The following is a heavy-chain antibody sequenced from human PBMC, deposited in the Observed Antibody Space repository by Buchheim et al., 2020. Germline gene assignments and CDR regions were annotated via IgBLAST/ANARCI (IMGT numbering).Heavy chain of an antibody. Sequence: QVQLQESGPGLVKPSETLSLTCTVSGDSFSTGYWSWLRQPPGGELEWIGYISDSGSTNYNPSLRSRVTMSVDESKKPFSLRLTSVSAADTAVYYCARDSPLALGWPYFDYWGHGTL. V-gene: IGHV4-59*01. CDR2: ISDSGST. D-gene: IGHD3-3*01. CDR3: ARDSPLALGWPYFDY. J-gene: IGHJ4*01. CDR1: GDSFSTGY.